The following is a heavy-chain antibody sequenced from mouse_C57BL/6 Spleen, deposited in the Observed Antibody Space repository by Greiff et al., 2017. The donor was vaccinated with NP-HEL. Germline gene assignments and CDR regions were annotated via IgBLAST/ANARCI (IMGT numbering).Heavy chain of an antibody. J-gene: IGHJ4*01. V-gene: IGHV5-12*01. CDR1: GFTFSDYY. CDR2: ISNGGGST. D-gene: IGHD1-1*01. Sequence: EVKLVESGGGLVQPGGSLKLSCAASGFTFSDYYMYWVRQTPEKRLEWVAYISNGGGSTYYPDTVKGRFTISRDNAKNTLYLQMSRLKSEDTAMYYCARRLLTTVVEDYAMDYWGQGTSVTVSS. CDR3: ARRLLTTVVEDYAMDY.